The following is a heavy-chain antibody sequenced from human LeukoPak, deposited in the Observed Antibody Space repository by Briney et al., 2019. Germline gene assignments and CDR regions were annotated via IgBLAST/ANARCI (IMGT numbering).Heavy chain of an antibody. CDR1: GYTFTSYY. CDR2: INPNSGGT. D-gene: IGHD6-13*01. CDR3: ARWGGDSSPDAFDI. V-gene: IGHV1-2*02. Sequence: ASVKVSCKASGYTFTSYYIHWVRQAPGQGLEWMGWINPNSGGTNYAQKFQGRVTMTRDTSISTAYMELSRLRSDDTAVYYCARWGGDSSPDAFDIWGQGTMVTVSS. J-gene: IGHJ3*02.